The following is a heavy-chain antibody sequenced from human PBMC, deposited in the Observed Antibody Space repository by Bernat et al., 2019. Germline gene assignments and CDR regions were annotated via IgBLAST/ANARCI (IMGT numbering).Heavy chain of an antibody. Sequence: EVQLVESGGGLVQSGGSLRLSCAASGFSFSDYSMNWVRQAPGKGLEWVSYISRSTTVIYYADSVKGRFTISRDNAKNSLYLQMNSLRDEDTAVYYCARDCSTMAALGHNWFDPGGQGTLVPVSS. CDR1: GFSFSDYS. D-gene: IGHD5-24*01. J-gene: IGHJ5*01. CDR2: ISRSTTVI. V-gene: IGHV3-48*02. CDR3: ARDCSTMAALGHNWFDP.